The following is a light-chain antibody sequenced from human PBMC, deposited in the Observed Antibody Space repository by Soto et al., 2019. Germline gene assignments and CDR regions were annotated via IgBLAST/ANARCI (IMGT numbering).Light chain of an antibody. V-gene: IGKV3-20*01. CDR1: RSVSSNY. CDR2: AAS. CDR3: QQDDESPWT. Sequence: EIVLTQSPGTLSVSTGERATLSCRASRSVSSNYLAWYEQKPGQAPRLLIYAASSRATGIPDRFSGSGSGTDFTLTISRLETEDCAVYYCQQDDESPWTCGQGTKVDIK. J-gene: IGKJ1*01.